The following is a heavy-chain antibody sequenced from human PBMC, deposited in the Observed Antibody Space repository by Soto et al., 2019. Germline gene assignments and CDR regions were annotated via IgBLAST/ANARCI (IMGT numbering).Heavy chain of an antibody. CDR3: VRVGSGAGTGYYVMEV. CDR2: IYHSGSI. V-gene: IGHV4-34*01. D-gene: IGHD6-19*01. Sequence: KASETLSLTCGVSGGSFSGYYWSWIRQAPGKGLEWIGEIYHSGSINYNPSLRSRASFSVDTSKNQFSLNLTSVTATIPAVYYCVRVGSGAGTGYYVMEVWGQGITVIV. J-gene: IGHJ6*02. CDR1: GGSFSGYY.